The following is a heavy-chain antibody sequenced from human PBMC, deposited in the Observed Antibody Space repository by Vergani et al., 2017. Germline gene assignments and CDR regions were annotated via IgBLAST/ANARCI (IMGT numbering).Heavy chain of an antibody. J-gene: IGHJ6*02. V-gene: IGHV3-23*01. D-gene: IGHD2-15*01. CDR2: ISGSGGNT. CDR3: AKARDPNCRGGNCYSYYYGLDL. Sequence: EVQLLESGGNLIQPGGSLRLSCGASGFTLSSYAMTWARLAPGKGLQWVSAISGSGGNTFYTDSVKGRFTIPRDNSKDTLYLQMNSLRVEDTAIYYCAKARDPNCRGGNCYSYYYGLDLWGQGTTVTVSS. CDR1: GFTLSSYA.